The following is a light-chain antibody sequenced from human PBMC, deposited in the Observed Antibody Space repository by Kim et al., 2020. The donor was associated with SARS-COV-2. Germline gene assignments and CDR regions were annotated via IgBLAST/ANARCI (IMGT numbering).Light chain of an antibody. Sequence: DIQMTQSPSTLSASVGDRVTITCRASQRMDSWLAWYQQKPGKAPKLLIYEVSTLQSGVPSRFSGSGSGTEFTLTISSLQPDDFATYYCQQYNSYSTFGQGTKVDIK. J-gene: IGKJ1*01. CDR1: QRMDSW. CDR3: QQYNSYST. CDR2: EVS. V-gene: IGKV1-5*01.